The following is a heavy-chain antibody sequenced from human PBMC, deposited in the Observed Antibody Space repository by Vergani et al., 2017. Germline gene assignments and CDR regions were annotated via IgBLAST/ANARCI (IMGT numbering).Heavy chain of an antibody. J-gene: IGHJ3*01. V-gene: IGHV2-5*01. Sequence: QITLRESGPTLVKPTQTLTLTCTFSGFSLTTGGEGVGWIRQPPGRALEWLAFVYWNDDVRYSPSLKSRVTITKDTSKNEVILTMATMDPVDTATYYCVHRLGYFDWDGAFDVWGPGTMVTVSS. D-gene: IGHD3-9*01. CDR3: VHRLGYFDWDGAFDV. CDR2: VYWNDDV. CDR1: GFSLTTGGEG.